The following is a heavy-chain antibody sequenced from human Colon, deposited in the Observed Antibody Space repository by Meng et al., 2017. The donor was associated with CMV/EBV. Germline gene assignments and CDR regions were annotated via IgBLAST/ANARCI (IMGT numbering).Heavy chain of an antibody. Sequence: SVKVSCKASGGTFSSYAISWVRQAPGQGLEWMGGIIHILGIANYAQKFQGRVTITADKSTSTAYMELSSLRSEDTAVYYCARGGLVPATRRGGMDVWGQGTTVTVSS. CDR2: IIHILGIA. CDR3: ARGGLVPATRRGGMDV. V-gene: IGHV1-69*10. J-gene: IGHJ6*02. CDR1: GGTFSSYA. D-gene: IGHD2-15*01.